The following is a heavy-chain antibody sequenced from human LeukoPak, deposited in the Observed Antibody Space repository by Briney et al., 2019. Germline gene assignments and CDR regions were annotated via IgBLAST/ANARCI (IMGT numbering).Heavy chain of an antibody. Sequence: GASVKVSCKASGYTFSDYNMHWVRQAPGQGPEWMGWINANSGGTNYAQKFQGRVTMTRDASISTAYMELSRLSSDDTAVYYCACASRTYYNGNYFDYWGQGTLVTVSS. CDR2: INANSGGT. D-gene: IGHD3-10*01. J-gene: IGHJ4*02. V-gene: IGHV1-2*02. CDR1: GYTFSDYN. CDR3: ACASRTYYNGNYFDY.